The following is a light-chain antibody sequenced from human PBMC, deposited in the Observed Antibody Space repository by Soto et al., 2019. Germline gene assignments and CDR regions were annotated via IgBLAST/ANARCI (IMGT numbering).Light chain of an antibody. CDR2: DAS. V-gene: IGKV3D-20*01. J-gene: IGKJ2*01. CDR1: QPVSSRY. Sequence: SVLTLSQPTPSVTLGESATLSCGAIQPVSSRYLAWYQQRPGRAPRHLMYDASSRPAGIPDRCSGSGAWRVVSLTIRSREPEDSAVYYCQQYGSSNPYTLGQGTNVEI. CDR3: QQYGSSNPYT.